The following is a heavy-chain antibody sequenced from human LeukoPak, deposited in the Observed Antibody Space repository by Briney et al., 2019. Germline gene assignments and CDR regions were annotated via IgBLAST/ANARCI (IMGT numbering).Heavy chain of an antibody. V-gene: IGHV3-21*01. Sequence: GGSLRLSCSASGFTFNTYSMNWVRQAPGKGLEWVSSISGSSANIYSADSVKGRLTISRDNAKNSLYLQMNSLRAEDTGVYYCARDFEIFDYWGQGTLVTVSS. CDR1: GFTFNTYS. CDR2: ISGSSANI. J-gene: IGHJ4*02. CDR3: ARDFEIFDY.